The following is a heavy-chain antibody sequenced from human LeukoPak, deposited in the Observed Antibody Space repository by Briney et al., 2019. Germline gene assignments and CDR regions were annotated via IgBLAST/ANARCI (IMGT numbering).Heavy chain of an antibody. J-gene: IGHJ4*02. CDR2: IKKDGTEK. Sequence: GGSLRLSCAASGFIFSGFWMTWVRQAPGKGLEWVANIKKDGTEKYYVDSVKGRFTISRDNAKNSLYLQMNSLRVEDTAVYYCVRGKGDDYWGQGTLVTVSS. CDR3: VRGKGDDY. D-gene: IGHD3-16*01. V-gene: IGHV3-7*03. CDR1: GFIFSGFW.